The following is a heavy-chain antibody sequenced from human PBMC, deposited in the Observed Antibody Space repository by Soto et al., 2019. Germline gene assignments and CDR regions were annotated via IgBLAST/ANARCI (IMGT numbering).Heavy chain of an antibody. Sequence: PGGSLRLSCAASGFTFSNAWINWVRQAPGKGLEWVGRIKSKTDGGTPDYAAPVKGRFAISRDDSKNTLYLQMNSLKTEDTAVYYCTTGLGGYYDSSGSHADYWGQGTLVTVSS. D-gene: IGHD3-22*01. J-gene: IGHJ4*02. V-gene: IGHV3-15*07. CDR2: IKSKTDGGTP. CDR1: GFTFSNAW. CDR3: TTGLGGYYDSSGSHADY.